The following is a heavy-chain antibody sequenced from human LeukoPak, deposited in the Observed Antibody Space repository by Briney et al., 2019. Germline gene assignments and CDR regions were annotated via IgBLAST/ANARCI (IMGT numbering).Heavy chain of an antibody. J-gene: IGHJ6*03. D-gene: IGHD6-19*01. V-gene: IGHV4-59*01. CDR1: GGSISSYY. Sequence: SETLSLTRTVSGGSISSYYWSWIRQPPGKGLEWIGYIYYSGSTNYNPSLKSRVTISVDTSKNQFSLKLSSVTAADTAVYYCARDRVSSDTSGYYYYYMDVWGKGTTVTVSS. CDR3: ARDRVSSDTSGYYYYYMDV. CDR2: IYYSGST.